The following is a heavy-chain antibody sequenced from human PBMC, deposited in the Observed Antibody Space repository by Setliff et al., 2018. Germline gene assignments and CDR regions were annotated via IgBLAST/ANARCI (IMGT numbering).Heavy chain of an antibody. V-gene: IGHV1-18*01. J-gene: IGHJ4*02. CDR1: RYTFNSYA. Sequence: GASVKVSCKASRYTFNSYAMNWVRQAPGQGLEWMGWISPYSGESNYAQKFQDRLTVTADTSTKTIYMELRSLTSDDTAVYFCTRSRGPRVVLAADFDFWGQGTLVTVSS. D-gene: IGHD3-16*01. CDR3: TRSRGPRVVLAADFDF. CDR2: ISPYSGES.